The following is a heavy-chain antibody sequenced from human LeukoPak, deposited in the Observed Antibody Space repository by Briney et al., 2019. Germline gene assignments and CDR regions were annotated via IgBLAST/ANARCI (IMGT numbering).Heavy chain of an antibody. Sequence: QPGRSLRLSCAASGFTFSSYGMHWVRQAPGKGLEWVAVISYDGSNKYYADSVKGRFTISRDNSKNTLYLQMNSLRAEDTAVYYCARVPGGGYDSYYFDYWGQGTLVTVSS. D-gene: IGHD5-12*01. CDR2: ISYDGSNK. CDR1: GFTFSSYG. CDR3: ARVPGGGYDSYYFDY. J-gene: IGHJ4*02. V-gene: IGHV3-30*03.